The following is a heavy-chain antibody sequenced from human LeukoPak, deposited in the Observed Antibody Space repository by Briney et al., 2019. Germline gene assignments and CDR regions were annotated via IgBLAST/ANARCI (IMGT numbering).Heavy chain of an antibody. J-gene: IGHJ4*02. CDR3: ASGTPEYYDSSGYYSLFDY. V-gene: IGHV1-69*13. Sequence: SVKVSCKASGGIFLSYAFNWVRQAPGQGLEWMGGIIPIFGTTDYAQKFQGKVTLTADESTSTAYMKLSSLRSEDTAVYYCASGTPEYYDSSGYYSLFDYWGQGTLVTVFS. CDR1: GGIFLSYA. CDR2: IIPIFGTT. D-gene: IGHD3-22*01.